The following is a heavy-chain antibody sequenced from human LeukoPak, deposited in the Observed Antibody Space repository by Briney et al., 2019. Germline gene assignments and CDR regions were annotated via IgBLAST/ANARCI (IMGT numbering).Heavy chain of an antibody. CDR2: IIPIFGTA. V-gene: IGHV1-69*13. CDR1: GGTFSSYA. Sequence: ASVKVSCKASGGTFSSYAISWARQAPGQGLEWMGGIIPIFGTANYAQKFQGRVTITADESTSTAYMELSSLRSEDTAVYYCASRYCSSTSCPKDYYYYMDVWGKGTTVTVSS. D-gene: IGHD2-2*01. J-gene: IGHJ6*03. CDR3: ASRYCSSTSCPKDYYYYMDV.